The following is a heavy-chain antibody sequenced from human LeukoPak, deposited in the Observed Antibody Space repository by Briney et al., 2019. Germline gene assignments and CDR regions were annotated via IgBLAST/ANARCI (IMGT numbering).Heavy chain of an antibody. J-gene: IGHJ4*02. CDR3: ARSSIVVVSILDY. V-gene: IGHV3-64*01. CDR2: ISSNGGST. Sequence: GGSLRLSCAASGFPFSSYAMHWVRQAPGKGLEYVSAISSNGGSTSYANSVKGRFTISRDNSKNMLYLQMGSLRAEDMAVYYCARSSIVVVSILDYWGQGTLVTVPS. CDR1: GFPFSSYA. D-gene: IGHD2-2*01.